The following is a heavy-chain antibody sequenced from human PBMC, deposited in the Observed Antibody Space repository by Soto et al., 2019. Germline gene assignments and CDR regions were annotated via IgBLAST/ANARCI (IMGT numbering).Heavy chain of an antibody. Sequence: QVQLVESGGGEVQPGKSLRLSCATSGFTFNAHGMHWVRQAPGKGPEWGAAIWYDGSERFYVESVKGRFTIFRDNSKNTLYLQMNRLRGEDTAVYYCARGDGSYFGSSGYNYGEYFLHWGQGTLVTVSP. CDR2: IWYDGSER. CDR3: ARGDGSYFGSSGYNYGEYFLH. J-gene: IGHJ1*01. D-gene: IGHD3-22*01. V-gene: IGHV3-33*01. CDR1: GFTFNAHG.